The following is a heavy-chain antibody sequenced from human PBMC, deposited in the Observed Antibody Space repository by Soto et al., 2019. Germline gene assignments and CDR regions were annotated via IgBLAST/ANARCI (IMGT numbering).Heavy chain of an antibody. CDR2: IYYSGST. D-gene: IGHD2-8*01. CDR1: GGSISSYY. V-gene: IGHV4-59*01. CDR3: ARARLMVYDVGSVVAFDI. J-gene: IGHJ3*02. Sequence: QVQLQESDPGLVKPSETLSLTCTVSGGSISSYYWSWIRQPPGKGLEWIGYIYYSGSTNDNPALKSRVTISVETSKTQFSLKLSSVTAADTAVYYCARARLMVYDVGSVVAFDIWGQGTMVTVSS.